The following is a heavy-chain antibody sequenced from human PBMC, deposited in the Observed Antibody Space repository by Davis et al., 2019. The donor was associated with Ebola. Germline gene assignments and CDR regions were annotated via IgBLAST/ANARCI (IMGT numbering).Heavy chain of an antibody. CDR2: INQDGSEK. Sequence: GESLKISCSVSGFTFSDFSMNWVRQAPGKGLEWVANINQDGSEKNYVDSVKGRFTISRDNAKSSLYVYMNSLRGDDTAVYYCARHHYMRIDYWGQGSVVTVSS. CDR3: ARHHYMRIDY. V-gene: IGHV3-7*03. D-gene: IGHD4-11*01. J-gene: IGHJ4*02. CDR1: GFTFSDFS.